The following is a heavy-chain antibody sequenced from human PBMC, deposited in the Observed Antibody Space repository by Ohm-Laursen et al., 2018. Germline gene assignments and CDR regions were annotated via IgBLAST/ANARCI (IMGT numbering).Heavy chain of an antibody. CDR2: FYHSGGT. Sequence: GTLSLTCSVSGASISSYYWTWIRQPPGKGLEWIGHFYHSGGTNTNPSFKSRVTISIATSKTQVSLNLNSVTAADTAVYYCARHVTAVAGRGAQGSIRRNWFDPWGQGTLVTVSS. CDR3: ARHVTAVAGRGAQGSIRRNWFDP. J-gene: IGHJ5*02. CDR1: GASISSYY. D-gene: IGHD6-19*01. V-gene: IGHV4-59*08.